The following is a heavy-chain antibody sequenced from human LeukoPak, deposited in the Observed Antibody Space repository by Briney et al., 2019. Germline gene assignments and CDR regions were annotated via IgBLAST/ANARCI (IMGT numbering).Heavy chain of an antibody. V-gene: IGHV3-7*04. CDR1: GFTFSSYW. CDR3: ARTLLTRYWYFDL. D-gene: IGHD2-2*01. J-gene: IGHJ2*01. CDR2: IKQDGSEK. Sequence: GGSLRLSCATSGFTFSSYWMSWVRQAPGRGLEWVANIKQDGSEKYYVDSVKGRLTISRDNAKNSLYLQMNSLRAEDTAVYYCARTLLTRYWYFDLWGRGTLVTVSS.